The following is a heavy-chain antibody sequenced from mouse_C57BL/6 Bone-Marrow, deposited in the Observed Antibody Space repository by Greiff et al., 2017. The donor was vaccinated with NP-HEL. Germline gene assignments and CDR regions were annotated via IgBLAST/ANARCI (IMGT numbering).Heavy chain of an antibody. D-gene: IGHD1-1*01. J-gene: IGHJ3*01. CDR1: GYTFTSYW. CDR3: ARERNYYGSSPFAY. CDR2: IDPPDSYT. V-gene: IGHV1-50*01. Sequence: VQLQQPGAELVKPGASVKLSCKASGYTFTSYWMQWVKQRPGQGLEWIGEIDPPDSYTNYNQKFKGKATLTVDTSSSTAYMQLSSLTSEDSAVYYCARERNYYGSSPFAYWGQGTLVTVSA.